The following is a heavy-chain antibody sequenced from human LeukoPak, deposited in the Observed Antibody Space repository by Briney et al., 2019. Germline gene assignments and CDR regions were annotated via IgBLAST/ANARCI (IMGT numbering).Heavy chain of an antibody. Sequence: PSETLSLTCAVYGGSFSGYYWSWIRQPPGKGLEWIGEINHSGSTNYNPSLKSRVTISVDTSKNQFSLKLSSVTAADTVVYYCARADRIQKIRLFDYWGQGTLVTVSS. CDR2: INHSGST. D-gene: IGHD1-1*01. CDR3: ARADRIQKIRLFDY. CDR1: GGSFSGYY. V-gene: IGHV4-34*01. J-gene: IGHJ4*02.